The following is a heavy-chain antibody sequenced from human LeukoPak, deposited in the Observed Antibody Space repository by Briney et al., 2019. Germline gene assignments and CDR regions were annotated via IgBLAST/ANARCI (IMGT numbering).Heavy chain of an antibody. D-gene: IGHD5-24*01. Sequence: LSLTCTVSGDSISSSSYYWGWIRQPPGKGLEWVGRTRNKANSYTTAYAASVKGRFTISRDESKNSLYLQMNSLITEDTAVYYCARGFNSFDIWGQGTMVTVSS. J-gene: IGHJ3*02. CDR1: GDSISSSSYY. CDR2: TRNKANSYTT. CDR3: ARGFNSFDI. V-gene: IGHV3-72*01.